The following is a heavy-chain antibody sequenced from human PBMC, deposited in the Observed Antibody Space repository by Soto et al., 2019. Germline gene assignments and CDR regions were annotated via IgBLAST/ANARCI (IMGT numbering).Heavy chain of an antibody. CDR2: INTDGSSR. V-gene: IGHV3-74*01. CDR1: GFSFSGYW. CDR3: VRAAARGDD. D-gene: IGHD3-10*01. J-gene: IGHJ4*02. Sequence: EVQLVESGGGLVQPGGSLRLSCAASGFSFSGYWMHWVRQAPGKGLVWVSRINTDGSSRTYADSVKGRFTISRDNGKNTLYLQMNSLRVEDTAVYYCVRAAARGDDWGQGTLVTVSS.